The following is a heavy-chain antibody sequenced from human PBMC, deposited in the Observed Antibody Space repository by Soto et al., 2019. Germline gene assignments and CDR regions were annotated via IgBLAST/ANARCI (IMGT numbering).Heavy chain of an antibody. J-gene: IGHJ5*02. D-gene: IGHD6-6*01. CDR1: GDSISSYY. CDR2: IHYSGST. Sequence: PSETLSLTCTVSGDSISSYYWGWIRQPPGKGLEWIGYIHYSGSTNYNPSLKSRVTISVDTPKNQFSLKVNSMTAADTAVYYCARGGLAARKGRWFDPWGQGTPVTVS. V-gene: IGHV4-59*01. CDR3: ARGGLAARKGRWFDP.